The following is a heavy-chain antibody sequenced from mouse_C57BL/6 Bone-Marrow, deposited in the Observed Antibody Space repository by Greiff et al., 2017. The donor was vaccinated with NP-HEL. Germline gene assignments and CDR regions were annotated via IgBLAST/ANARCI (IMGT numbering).Heavy chain of an antibody. Sequence: EVQLVESGGDLVKPGGSLKLSCAASGFTFSSYGMSWVRQTPDKRLEWVATISSGGSYTYYPDSVKGRFTISRDNAKNTLYLQMSSLKSEDTAMYYCARHGDGPFFDYWGQGTTLTVSS. CDR3: ARHGDGPFFDY. CDR2: ISSGGSYT. CDR1: GFTFSSYG. V-gene: IGHV5-6*01. D-gene: IGHD2-3*01. J-gene: IGHJ2*01.